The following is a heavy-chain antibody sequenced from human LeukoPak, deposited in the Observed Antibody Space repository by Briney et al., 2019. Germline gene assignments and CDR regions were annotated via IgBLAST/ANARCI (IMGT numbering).Heavy chain of an antibody. CDR1: GFTFSSYW. V-gene: IGHV3-74*01. CDR3: ARDQPVYCSSTSCYGYEGYYYYGMDV. CDR2: INSDGSST. D-gene: IGHD2-2*01. Sequence: GGSLRLSCAASGFTFSSYWMHWVRQAPGKGLVWVSRINSDGSSTSYADSVKGRFTIPRDNAKNTLYLQMNSLRAEDTAVYYCARDQPVYCSSTSCYGYEGYYYYGMDVWGKGTTVTVSS. J-gene: IGHJ6*04.